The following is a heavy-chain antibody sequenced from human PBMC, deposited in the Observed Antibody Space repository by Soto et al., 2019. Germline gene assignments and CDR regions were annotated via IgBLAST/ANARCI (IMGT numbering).Heavy chain of an antibody. J-gene: IGHJ4*02. V-gene: IGHV4-31*03. CDR2: IYYSGTT. D-gene: IGHD3-16*01. Sequence: SETLSLSCTVSGGSVSSGQYYWSWIRQLPGRGLEWIGYIYYSGTTYYNPSLKSRLIISVDTSKNQFSLKLNSVTAADPAVYYCARGGGDGVDFWGQGILVTVSS. CDR3: ARGGGDGVDF. CDR1: GGSVSSGQYY.